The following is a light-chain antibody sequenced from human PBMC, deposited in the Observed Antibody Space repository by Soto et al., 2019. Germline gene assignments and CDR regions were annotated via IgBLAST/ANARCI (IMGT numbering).Light chain of an antibody. CDR2: AAS. V-gene: IGKV3-15*01. Sequence: EIVMTQSPATLSVSPVERATLSGRASQSVGGNLAWYQQKPGQAPRLLIYAASTRATGVPARFSGSGSGTEFTLTISSLQSEDFAAYYCQQYNNWPPWTFGQGTKVDIK. CDR1: QSVGGN. CDR3: QQYNNWPPWT. J-gene: IGKJ1*01.